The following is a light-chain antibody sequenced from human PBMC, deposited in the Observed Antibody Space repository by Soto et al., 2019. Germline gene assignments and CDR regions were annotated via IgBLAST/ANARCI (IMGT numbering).Light chain of an antibody. J-gene: IGLJ1*01. Sequence: QSVLTQPASVSGSPGQSITISCTGTSSDVGGYNYVSWYQQHPGKAPKLMIYDVSNRPSGVSNRFSGSKSGNTASLTISGLQAEDEADYYCSSYTGSSTWVFGTGTRSPS. CDR1: SSDVGGYNY. CDR3: SSYTGSSTWV. V-gene: IGLV2-14*01. CDR2: DVS.